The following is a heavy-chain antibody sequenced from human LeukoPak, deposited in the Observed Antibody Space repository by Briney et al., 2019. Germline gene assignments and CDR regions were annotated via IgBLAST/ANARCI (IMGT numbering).Heavy chain of an antibody. CDR2: ISAYSGDT. J-gene: IGHJ6*02. CDR1: GYTFGTYG. CDR3: ARFHADYFYTYGMDV. V-gene: IGHV1-18*01. D-gene: IGHD2/OR15-2a*01. Sequence: GASVKVSCKASGYTFGTYGVSWVRQAPGQGLEWMGWISAYSGDTYYAPKFQGRVTLTTDTPTSTAYMEMRSLRSDDTAVYYCARFHADYFYTYGMDVWGQGTTVTVSS.